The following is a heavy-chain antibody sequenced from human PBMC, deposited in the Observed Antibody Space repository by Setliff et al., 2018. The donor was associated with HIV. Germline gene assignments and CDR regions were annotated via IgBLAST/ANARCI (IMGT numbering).Heavy chain of an antibody. J-gene: IGHJ1*01. D-gene: IGHD3-10*01. Sequence: GGSLRLSCATSGFTFRDYWMTWVRQAPGGGLQWVASISPDGSEKSLVDSVMGRFTISRDNSKNTLYLRMNSLRAEDTAVYYCAQAQTSVSGSYYQYLQHWGQGTLVTVSS. CDR3: AQAQTSVSGSYYQYLQH. V-gene: IGHV3-7*05. CDR1: GFTFRDYW. CDR2: ISPDGSEK.